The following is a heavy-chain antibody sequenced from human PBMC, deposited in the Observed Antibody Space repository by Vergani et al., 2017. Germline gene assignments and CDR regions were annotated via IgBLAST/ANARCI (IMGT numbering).Heavy chain of an antibody. D-gene: IGHD2-15*01. CDR1: GFTFSSYA. V-gene: IGHV3-23*01. CDR3: AKVPGRREVVVVAATRTYFDY. J-gene: IGHJ4*02. Sequence: EVQLLESGGGLVQPGGSLRLSCAASGFTFSSYAMRWVRQAPGKGLEWVSAISGSGGSTYYADSVKGRFTISRDNSKNTLYLQMNSLRSEDTAVYYCAKVPGRREVVVVAATRTYFDYWGQGTLVTVSS. CDR2: ISGSGGST.